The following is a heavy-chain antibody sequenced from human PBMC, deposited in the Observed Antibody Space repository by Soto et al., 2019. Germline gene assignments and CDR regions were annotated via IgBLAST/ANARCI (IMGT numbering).Heavy chain of an antibody. CDR2: ISYDGSNK. Sequence: QVQLVESGGGVVQPGRSLRLSCAASGFTFSSYGMHWVRQAPGKGLEWVAVISYDGSNKYYADFLKGRFTISRDNSKNTLYLQMNSLRAEDTAVYYCAKGDRIAAAGHFDYWGQGTLVTVSS. V-gene: IGHV3-30*18. CDR3: AKGDRIAAAGHFDY. D-gene: IGHD6-13*01. J-gene: IGHJ4*02. CDR1: GFTFSSYG.